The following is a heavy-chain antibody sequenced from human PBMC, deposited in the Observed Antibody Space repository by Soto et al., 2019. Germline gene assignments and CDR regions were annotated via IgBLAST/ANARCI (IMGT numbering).Heavy chain of an antibody. CDR2: ISAYNGNT. CDR1: GYTFTSYG. Sequence: QVQLVQSGAEVKKPGASVKVSCKASGYTFTSYGISWVRQAPGQGLEWMGWISAYNGNTNYAQKLQGRVTMTTDTSTSTAYMELRSLRSDDTAAYYCARDGNGADDSSGYYYPYYGMDVWGQGTTVTVSS. J-gene: IGHJ6*02. V-gene: IGHV1-18*01. D-gene: IGHD3-22*01. CDR3: ARDGNGADDSSGYYYPYYGMDV.